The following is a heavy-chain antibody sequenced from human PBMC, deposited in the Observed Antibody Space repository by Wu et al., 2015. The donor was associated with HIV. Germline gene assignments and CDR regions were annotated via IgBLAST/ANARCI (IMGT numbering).Heavy chain of an antibody. Sequence: QVHLMQSGAEVKKPGASVRVSCKASGYTFTGYYMHWVRQAPGQGLEWLGWINPNSGDTKXKTQKLQGRVTMTTDTSITTAYMELSRLRSDDTAVYYCARGPYMDYYDSPSYYSYMDVWGNGTTVTVSS. CDR2: INPNSGDT. D-gene: IGHD3-22*01. CDR1: GYTFTGYY. CDR3: ARGPYMDYYDSPSYYSYMDV. J-gene: IGHJ6*03. V-gene: IGHV1-2*02.